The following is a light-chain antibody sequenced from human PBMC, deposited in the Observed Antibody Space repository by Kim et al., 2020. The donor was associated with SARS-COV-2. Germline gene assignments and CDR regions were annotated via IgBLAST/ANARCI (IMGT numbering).Light chain of an antibody. J-gene: IGKJ1*01. V-gene: IGKV1-5*03. CDR2: NAS. Sequence: DIQMTQSPSTLSASVGDRVTITCRASQSISSWLAWYQQKPGKAPKLLIYNASSLERGVPSRFSGSGSGTEFTLTISSLQPDDFATYYCQQYNNYPWTFGQGTKVDIK. CDR1: QSISSW. CDR3: QQYNNYPWT.